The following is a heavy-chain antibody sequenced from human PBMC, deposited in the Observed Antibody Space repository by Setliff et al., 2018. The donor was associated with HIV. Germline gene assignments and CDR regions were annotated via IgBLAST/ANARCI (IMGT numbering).Heavy chain of an antibody. CDR3: ARIDPGKFWSLDY. Sequence: SETLSLTCAVSGVSITSATYYWSWIRHSPGKGLEWIGYIDYSGSAFYNPSLKSRLTISRDTSKNQFSLRMKSVTAADTAVYFCARIDPGKFWSLDYWGRGTLVTVSS. J-gene: IGHJ4*02. V-gene: IGHV4-31*11. CDR1: GVSITSATYY. CDR2: IDYSGSA. D-gene: IGHD1-1*01.